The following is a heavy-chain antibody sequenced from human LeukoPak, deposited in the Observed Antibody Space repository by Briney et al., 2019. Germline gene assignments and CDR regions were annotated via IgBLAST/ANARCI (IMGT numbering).Heavy chain of an antibody. V-gene: IGHV1-24*01. CDR2: FDPEDGET. Sequence: ASVKVSCKVSGYTLTELSMHWVRQAPGKGPEWMGGFDPEDGETIYAQKFQGRVTMTEDTSTDTAYMELSSLRSKDTAVYYCATEDWGEGNYYYMDVWGKGTTVTVSS. J-gene: IGHJ6*03. D-gene: IGHD7-27*01. CDR3: ATEDWGEGNYYYMDV. CDR1: GYTLTELS.